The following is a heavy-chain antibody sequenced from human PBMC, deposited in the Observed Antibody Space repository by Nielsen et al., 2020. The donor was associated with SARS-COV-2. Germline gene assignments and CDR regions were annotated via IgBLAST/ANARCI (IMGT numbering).Heavy chain of an antibody. Sequence: ASVKVSCKASGYTFTSYYIHWVRQAPGQGLEWMGIINPSGGTISYAQKFQGRVTMSRDTSTSTAYMELRSLRSDDTAVYYCARLTGEKYYYYGMDVWGQGTTVTVSS. CDR3: ARLTGEKYYYYGMDV. D-gene: IGHD7-27*01. J-gene: IGHJ6*02. CDR2: INPSGGTI. CDR1: GYTFTSYY. V-gene: IGHV1-46*01.